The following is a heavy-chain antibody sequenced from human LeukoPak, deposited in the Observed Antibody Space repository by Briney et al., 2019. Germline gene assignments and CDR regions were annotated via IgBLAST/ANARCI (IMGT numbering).Heavy chain of an antibody. CDR1: GFTVSAYY. D-gene: IGHD2-15*01. J-gene: IGHJ4*02. CDR3: AGGTPVATFFPFYY. Sequence: PGGSLRLSCAASGFTVSAYYMSWVRQAPGKGLEWVSVLFGGGTIYYADSVNGRFTISRDNSKNTQYLQLNSLRAEDTAVYYCAGGTPVATFFPFYYLGQGTLVTVSS. CDR2: LFGGGTI. V-gene: IGHV3-53*01.